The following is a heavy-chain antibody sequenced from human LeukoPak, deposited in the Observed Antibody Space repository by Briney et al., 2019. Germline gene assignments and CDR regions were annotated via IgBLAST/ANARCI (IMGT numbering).Heavy chain of an antibody. D-gene: IGHD3-10*01. J-gene: IGHJ4*02. V-gene: IGHV3-53*01. CDR1: GFTVSFNY. CDR3: ARVGSGSGSCGSGNYYFDD. CDR2: IYSGGNT. Sequence: GGSLRLSCAASGFTVSFNYMTWVRQAPGKGLEWVSLIYSGGNTYYADSVKGRFTISRDESKNTLYLQMNSLRAEDTAVYYCARVGSGSGSCGSGNYYFDDWGPGTLVTVSS.